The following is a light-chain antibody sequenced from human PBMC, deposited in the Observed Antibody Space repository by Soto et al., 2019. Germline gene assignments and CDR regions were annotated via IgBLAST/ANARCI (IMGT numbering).Light chain of an antibody. J-gene: IGKJ3*01. CDR2: AAS. Sequence: IQMTQSPSTLSASVGDRVTITCRASQTISSWLAWYQQKPGKAPKLLIYAASTLESGVSSRFSGRGSGTEFTLTINSLQPDDFATYYCQHYNSYSEFSFGPGTKVDIK. CDR3: QHYNSYSEFS. CDR1: QTISSW. V-gene: IGKV1-5*01.